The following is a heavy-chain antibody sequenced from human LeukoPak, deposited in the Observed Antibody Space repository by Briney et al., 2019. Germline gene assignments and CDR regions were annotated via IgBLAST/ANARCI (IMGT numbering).Heavy chain of an antibody. CDR2: ISAYNGNT. J-gene: IGHJ5*02. V-gene: IGHV1-18*01. CDR3: ARDPSGPSPTPNWFDP. CDR1: GYTFTSYG. D-gene: IGHD3-10*01. Sequence: ASVKVSCKASGYTFTSYGISWVRQAPGQGLEWMGWISAYNGNTNYAQKLQGRVTMTTDTSTSTAYMELRSLRSDDTAVYYCARDPSGPSPTPNWFDPWGQGTLVTVSS.